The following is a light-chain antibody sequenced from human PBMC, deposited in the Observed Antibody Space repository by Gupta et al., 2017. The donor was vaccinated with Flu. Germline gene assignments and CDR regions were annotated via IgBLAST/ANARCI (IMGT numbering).Light chain of an antibody. CDR2: GNN. Sequence: SSNIGTGYDVHWYQQLPRSAPKLLIYGNNNRPSGVPDRFSGSKSGTSASLAITGLQAEDEADYYCQSYDSSLSYWVFGGGTKLTVL. J-gene: IGLJ3*02. CDR1: SSNIGTGYD. CDR3: QSYDSSLSYWV. V-gene: IGLV1-40*01.